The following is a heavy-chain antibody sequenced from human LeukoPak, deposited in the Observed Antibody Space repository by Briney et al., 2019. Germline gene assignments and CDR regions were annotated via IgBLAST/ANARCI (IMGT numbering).Heavy chain of an antibody. CDR2: IIPIFGIA. CDR1: GGTFISYA. J-gene: IGHJ5*02. Sequence: ASVKVSCKASGGTFISYAISWVRQAPGQGLEWMGRIIPIFGIANYAQKFQGRVTITADKSTSTAYMALSSLRSEDTAVYYCATDHETFLEWLFPRWFDRWGQGTLVTVSS. D-gene: IGHD3-3*02. V-gene: IGHV1-69*10. CDR3: ATDHETFLEWLFPRWFDR.